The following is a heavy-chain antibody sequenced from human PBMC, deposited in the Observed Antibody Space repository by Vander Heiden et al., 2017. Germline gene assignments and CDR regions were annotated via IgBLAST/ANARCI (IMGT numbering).Heavy chain of an antibody. J-gene: IGHJ4*02. CDR1: GFTFSSYG. V-gene: IGHV3-33*01. CDR3: AISFYDSSGYYPPGLDY. CDR2: IWYDGSNK. D-gene: IGHD3-22*01. Sequence: QVQLVESGGGVVQPGRSLRLSCAASGFTFSSYGMHWVRQAPGKGLEWVAVIWYDGSNKYYADSVKGRFTISRDNSKNTLYLQMNSLRAEDTAVYYCAISFYDSSGYYPPGLDYWGQGTLVTVSS.